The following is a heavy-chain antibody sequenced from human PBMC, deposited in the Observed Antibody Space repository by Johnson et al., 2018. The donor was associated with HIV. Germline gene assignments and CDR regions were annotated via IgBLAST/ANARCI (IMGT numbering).Heavy chain of an antibody. CDR2: ISYDGSNK. V-gene: IGHV3-30*04. D-gene: IGHD1-14*01. Sequence: QMQLVESGGGVVQPGRSLRLSCAASGFTFSSYAMHWVRQAPGKGLEWVAVISYDGSNKYYADSVKGRFTISRDNSKNSLYLQMNSLRAEDTALYYCAREGQEPPVQKDAFDIWGQGTMVTVSS. J-gene: IGHJ3*02. CDR1: GFTFSSYA. CDR3: AREGQEPPVQKDAFDI.